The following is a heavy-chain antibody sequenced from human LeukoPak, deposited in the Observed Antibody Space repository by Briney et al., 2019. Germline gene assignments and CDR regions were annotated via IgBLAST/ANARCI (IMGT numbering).Heavy chain of an antibody. Sequence: GGSLRLSCAASGFTFSSYAISWVRQAPGQGLEWMGGIIPIFGTANYAQKFQGRVTITADESTSTAYMELSSLRSEDTAVYYCARGRTIFGVSSALQHWGQGTLVTVSS. CDR2: IIPIFGTA. CDR3: ARGRTIFGVSSALQH. CDR1: GFTFSSYA. D-gene: IGHD3-3*01. J-gene: IGHJ1*01. V-gene: IGHV1-69*01.